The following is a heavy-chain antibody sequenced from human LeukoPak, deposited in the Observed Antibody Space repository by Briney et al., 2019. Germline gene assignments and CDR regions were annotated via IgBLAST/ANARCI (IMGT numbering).Heavy chain of an antibody. CDR3: AREAENLAAAAQGGMDV. CDR1: GFTFSDYY. CDR2: ISSSGSTI. V-gene: IGHV3-11*01. D-gene: IGHD6-13*01. Sequence: GGSLRLSCAASGFTFSDYYMSWIRQAPGKGLEWVSYISSSGSTIYYADSVKGRFTISRDNAKNSLYLQMNSLRAEDTAVYYCAREAENLAAAAQGGMDVWGQGTTVTVFS. J-gene: IGHJ6*02.